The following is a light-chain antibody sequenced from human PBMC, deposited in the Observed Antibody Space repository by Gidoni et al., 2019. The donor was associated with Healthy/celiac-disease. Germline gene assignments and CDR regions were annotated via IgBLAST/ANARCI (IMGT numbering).Light chain of an antibody. V-gene: IGLV3-1*01. CDR3: QAWDSSTAV. CDR1: KLGDKY. Sequence: SYELTQPPSQSVSPGQTASITCSGDKLGDKYACWYQQKPGQSPVLVIYQDSKRPSGIPERFSGSNSGNTATLTISGTQAMDEAYYYCQAWDSSTAVFGGGTKLTVL. J-gene: IGLJ2*01. CDR2: QDS.